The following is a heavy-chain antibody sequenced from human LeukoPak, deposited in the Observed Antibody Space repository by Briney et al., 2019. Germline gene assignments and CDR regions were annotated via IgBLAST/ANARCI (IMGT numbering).Heavy chain of an antibody. Sequence: GGSLRVSCAASGFPFSSFEMNWVRQARGQGLEWISYISSNGGTIYYADSVKGRFTISRDNAKNSLYLQMSSLRVEDTAVYYCARDFGIVDNRFDYWGQGALVTVSS. CDR2: ISSNGGTI. CDR1: GFPFSSFE. J-gene: IGHJ4*02. D-gene: IGHD1-14*01. V-gene: IGHV3-48*03. CDR3: ARDFGIVDNRFDY.